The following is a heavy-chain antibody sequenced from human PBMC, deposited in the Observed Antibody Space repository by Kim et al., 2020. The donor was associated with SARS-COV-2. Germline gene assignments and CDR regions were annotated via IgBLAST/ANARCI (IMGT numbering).Heavy chain of an antibody. V-gene: IGHV3-9*01. D-gene: IGHD2-2*01. J-gene: IGHJ3*02. Sequence: GSAESVQGRVTISRDNAKNSLYLQMNSLRAEDTALYYCAKESSHAFDIWGQGTMVTVSS. CDR3: AKESSHAFDI.